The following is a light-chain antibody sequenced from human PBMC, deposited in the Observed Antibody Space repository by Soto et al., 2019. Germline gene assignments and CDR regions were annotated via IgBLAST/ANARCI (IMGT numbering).Light chain of an antibody. V-gene: IGLV2-11*01. J-gene: IGLJ1*01. CDR1: SSEVGYYNY. CDR2: DVS. Sequence: QSALTQPRSVSGSPGQSATISCTGSSSEVGYYNYVSWYQQYPGKAPNLIIYDVSGRPSGVPDRFSGSTSGTTASLTISGLQDEDDAYYYSSSTVGSSISVFGTGTKVTVL. CDR3: SSTVGSSISV.